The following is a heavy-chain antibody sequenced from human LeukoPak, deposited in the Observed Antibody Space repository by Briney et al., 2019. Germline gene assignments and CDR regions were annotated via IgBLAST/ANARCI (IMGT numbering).Heavy chain of an antibody. V-gene: IGHV1-46*01. CDR3: ARAGTQTKKRWLQPPNHSDY. D-gene: IGHD5-24*01. J-gene: IGHJ4*02. CDR2: INPSGGST. Sequence: GASVKVSCKASGYTFTSYYMHWVRQAPGQGLEWMGIINPSGGSTSYAQKFQGRVTMTRDTSTSTVYMELSSLRSEDTAVYYCARAGTQTKKRWLQPPNHSDYWGQGTLVIVSS. CDR1: GYTFTSYY.